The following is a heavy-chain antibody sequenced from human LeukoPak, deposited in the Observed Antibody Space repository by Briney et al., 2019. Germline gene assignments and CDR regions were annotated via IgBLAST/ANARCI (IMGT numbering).Heavy chain of an antibody. J-gene: IGHJ4*02. CDR1: GYSFTSYW. CDR3: ARHYSSGWYVDS. CDR2: IYPDDSDT. Sequence: GESLQISSKGSGYSFTSYWIGWVRQMPGKGLEWMGVIYPDDSDTRYSPSFQGQVTISADKSISTAYLQWSSLKTSDTAMYYCARHYSSGWYVDSWGQGTLVTVSS. V-gene: IGHV5-51*01. D-gene: IGHD6-19*01.